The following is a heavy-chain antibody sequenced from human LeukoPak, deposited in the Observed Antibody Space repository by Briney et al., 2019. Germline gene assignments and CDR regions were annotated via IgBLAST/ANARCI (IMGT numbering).Heavy chain of an antibody. D-gene: IGHD4-17*01. V-gene: IGHV3-49*03. CDR3: TRVVTVYGDYASDY. Sequence: GGSLRLSCTASGFTFDDYAMTWFRQAPGKGLEWVGFISSKAYGGTTEYAASVKGRFTISRDDSKSIAYLQMNSLKTEDTAVYYCTRVVTVYGDYASDYWGQGTLVTVSS. CDR1: GFTFDDYA. CDR2: ISSKAYGGTT. J-gene: IGHJ4*02.